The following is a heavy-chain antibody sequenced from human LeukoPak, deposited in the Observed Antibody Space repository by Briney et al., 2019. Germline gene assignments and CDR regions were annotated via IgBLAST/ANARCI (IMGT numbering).Heavy chain of an antibody. Sequence: GGSLRLSCAASGFTFSDYYMSWIRQAPGKGLEWVSYISSSGSTIYYADSVKGRFTISRDNAKNTLYLQLNSPRAEDTAVYYCARMPQPVPATEGYFDYWGQGTLVTVSS. J-gene: IGHJ4*02. CDR2: ISSSGSTI. D-gene: IGHD2-2*01. CDR1: GFTFSDYY. V-gene: IGHV3-11*04. CDR3: ARMPQPVPATEGYFDY.